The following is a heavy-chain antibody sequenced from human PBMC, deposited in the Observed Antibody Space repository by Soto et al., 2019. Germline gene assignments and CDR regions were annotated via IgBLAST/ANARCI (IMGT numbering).Heavy chain of an antibody. Sequence: PGGSLRLSCAASGFTVSSNYMSWVRQAPGKGLEWVSSMRGSNGDTYYADSVKGRFTISRDNSKNTLYLQMNSLRVEDTALYYCVKGHSDSYYYFDYWGQGALVTVSS. V-gene: IGHV3-23*01. CDR1: GFTVSSNY. CDR2: MRGSNGDT. J-gene: IGHJ4*02. D-gene: IGHD3-22*01. CDR3: VKGHSDSYYYFDY.